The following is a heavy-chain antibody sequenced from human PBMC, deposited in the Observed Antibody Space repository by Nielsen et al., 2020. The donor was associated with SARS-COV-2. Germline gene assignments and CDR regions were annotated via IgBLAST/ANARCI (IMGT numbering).Heavy chain of an antibody. CDR3: ARGKRSYSGTFLNYYYYYYMDV. Sequence: SETLSLTCAVFGESFSENKWNWVRQPPGKGLEWIGEIDQSGSTSYNPSLKSRVTMSVDTSKNQFSLTLNSVTAADTAVYFCARGKRSYSGTFLNYYYYYYMDVWGKGTTVTVSS. CDR2: IDQSGST. CDR1: GESFSENK. J-gene: IGHJ6*03. V-gene: IGHV4-34*01. D-gene: IGHD1-14*01.